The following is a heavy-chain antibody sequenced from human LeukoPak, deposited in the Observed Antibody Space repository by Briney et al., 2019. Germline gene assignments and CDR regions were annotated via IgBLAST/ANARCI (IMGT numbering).Heavy chain of an antibody. J-gene: IGHJ6*02. CDR3: ARVSVQFWNYVPNYYYYYGMDV. CDR2: INHSGST. CDR1: GGSISSYY. D-gene: IGHD1-7*01. Sequence: SETLSLTCTVSGGSISSYYWSWIRQPPGKGLEWIGEINHSGSTNYNPYLKSRVTISVDTSKNQFSLKLSSVTAADTAVYYCARVSVQFWNYVPNYYYYYGMDVWGQGTTVTVSS. V-gene: IGHV4-34*01.